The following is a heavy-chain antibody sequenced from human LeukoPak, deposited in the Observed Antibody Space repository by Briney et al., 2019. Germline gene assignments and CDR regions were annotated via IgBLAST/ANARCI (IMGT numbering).Heavy chain of an antibody. Sequence: GGSLRLSCTASGFTFSNYWMTWVRQAPGKGLEWVANIKPDGTKKTYVDSVEGRFTISRDNAKNSLYLQMNSLRVDDTAIYYCASQPAVIDLDYWGQGILVTVSS. CDR3: ASQPAVIDLDY. CDR2: IKPDGTKK. D-gene: IGHD2-21*01. CDR1: GFTFSNYW. V-gene: IGHV3-7*01. J-gene: IGHJ4*02.